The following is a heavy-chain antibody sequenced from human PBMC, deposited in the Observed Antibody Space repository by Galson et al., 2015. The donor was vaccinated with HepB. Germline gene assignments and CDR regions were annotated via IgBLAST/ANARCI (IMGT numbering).Heavy chain of an antibody. CDR3: AKGLVGSTPCDY. CDR1: GFTFRTYV. V-gene: IGHV3-23*01. J-gene: IGHJ4*02. CDR2: ISGSGDNT. D-gene: IGHD1-26*01. Sequence: SLRLSCAVSGFTFRTYVMNWVRQAPGKGLEWVSSISGSGDNTYYTDSVKGRFTISRDNSKNNLYLQMNSLRAEDTAVYFCAKGLVGSTPCDYWGQGTLVTVSS.